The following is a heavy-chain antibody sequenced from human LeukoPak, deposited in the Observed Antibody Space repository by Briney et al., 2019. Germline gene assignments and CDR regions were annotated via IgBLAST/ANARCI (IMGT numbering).Heavy chain of an antibody. CDR1: GFTFSSYS. CDR2: ISSSSSYI. Sequence: GGSLRLSCAASGFTFSSYSMNWVRQAPGKGLEWVSSISSSSSYIYYADSVKGRFTISRDNAKNSLYLQMNSLRAEDTAVYYCARSLMIFGVALPGWFDPWGQGTLVTVSS. V-gene: IGHV3-21*01. J-gene: IGHJ5*02. CDR3: ARSLMIFGVALPGWFDP. D-gene: IGHD3-3*01.